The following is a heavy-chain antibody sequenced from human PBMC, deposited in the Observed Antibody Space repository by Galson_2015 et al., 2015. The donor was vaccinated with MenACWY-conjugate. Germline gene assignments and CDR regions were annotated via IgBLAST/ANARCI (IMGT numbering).Heavy chain of an antibody. CDR1: GYSFSNYW. J-gene: IGHJ4*02. D-gene: IGHD1-26*01. V-gene: IGHV5-51*01. CDR2: IYPGDSDT. Sequence: QSGAEVKKPGESLKISCKGSGYSFSNYWIAWVRQMPGKGLEWMGIIYPGDSDTRYSPSFQGQVTISADKSINTAYLQWSSLKASDTAMYYCARPGVVGATFSYFDYWGQGTLVTVSS. CDR3: ARPGVVGATFSYFDY.